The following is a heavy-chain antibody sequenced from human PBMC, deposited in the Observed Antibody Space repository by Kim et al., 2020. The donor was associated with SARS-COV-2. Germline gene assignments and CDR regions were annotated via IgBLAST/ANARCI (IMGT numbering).Heavy chain of an antibody. CDR2: INHSGST. V-gene: IGHV4-34*01. J-gene: IGHJ6*02. Sequence: SETLSLTCAVYGGSFSGYYWSWIRQPPGKGLEWIGEINHSGSTNYNPSLKSRVTISVDTSKNQFSLKLSSVTAADTAVYYCARGRDSITMVRGVIESRNWGYYYYGMDVWGQGTTVTVSS. D-gene: IGHD3-10*01. CDR1: GGSFSGYY. CDR3: ARGRDSITMVRGVIESRNWGYYYYGMDV.